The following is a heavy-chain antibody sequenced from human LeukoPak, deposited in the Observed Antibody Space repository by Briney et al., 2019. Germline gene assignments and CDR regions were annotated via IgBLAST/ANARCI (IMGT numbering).Heavy chain of an antibody. CDR1: GGSISSSSYY. D-gene: IGHD5-18*01. CDR3: ASSSTAMVTPFDY. CDR2: IYYSGST. Sequence: PSETLSLTCTVSGGSISSSSYYWGWIRQPPGKGLEWIGSIYYSGSTYYNPSLKSRVTISVDTSKNQFSLKLSSVTAADMAVYYCASSSTAMVTPFDYWGQGTLVTVSS. V-gene: IGHV4-39*01. J-gene: IGHJ4*02.